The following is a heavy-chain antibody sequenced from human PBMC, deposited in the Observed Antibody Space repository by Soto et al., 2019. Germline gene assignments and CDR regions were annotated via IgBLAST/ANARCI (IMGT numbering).Heavy chain of an antibody. CDR2: ISGGDGSP. CDR3: AKWHTYNYDGLAFSGFDC. J-gene: IGHJ4*02. Sequence: GGSLRLSCTASGFTFSSSAMTWVRQAPGKGLEWVSAISGGDGSPSYADSVKGRFTISRDNSKNTLYLHMNSLRADDTAAYYCAKWHTYNYDGLAFSGFDCWGQGTQVTVSS. D-gene: IGHD3-16*01. CDR1: GFTFSSSA. V-gene: IGHV3-23*01.